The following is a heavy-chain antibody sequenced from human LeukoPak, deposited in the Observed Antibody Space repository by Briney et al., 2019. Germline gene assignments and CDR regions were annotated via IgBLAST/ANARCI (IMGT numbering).Heavy chain of an antibody. Sequence: PGGSLRLSCAASGFTFSSYEMNWVRQAPGKGLEWVSYISSSGSTIYYADSVKGRFPISKDNAKNSLYLQMNSLRAEDTAVYYCARDGGRREDYWGQGALVTVSS. V-gene: IGHV3-48*03. D-gene: IGHD2-15*01. CDR2: ISSSGSTI. J-gene: IGHJ4*02. CDR3: ARDGGRREDY. CDR1: GFTFSSYE.